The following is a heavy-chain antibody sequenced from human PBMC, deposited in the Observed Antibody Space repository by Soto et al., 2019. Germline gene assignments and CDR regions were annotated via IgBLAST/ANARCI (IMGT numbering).Heavy chain of an antibody. CDR3: AKEMFPQTVLDSSAPWGDY. CDR1: GFTVSSYG. V-gene: IGHV3-30*18. J-gene: IGHJ4*02. CDR2: ISYDGSHK. D-gene: IGHD3-22*01. Sequence: GSLRLSCVASGFTVSSYGIRFFRHPPLKGREWVAVISYDGSHKFYADSVKGRFTLSRDVSKGTLYLQMNSLRAEETAVYYCAKEMFPQTVLDSSAPWGDYWGPGTLVTVSS.